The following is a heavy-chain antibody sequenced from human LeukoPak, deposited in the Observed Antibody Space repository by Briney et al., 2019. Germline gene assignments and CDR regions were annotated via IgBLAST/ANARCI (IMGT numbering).Heavy chain of an antibody. Sequence: GGSLRLSCAASGFTFSSYAMSWVRQAPGKGLEWVSAISGSGGSTYYADSVRGRFTISRDNSKNTLYLQMNSLRAEDTAVYYCAKDTYSYGYGHDYWGQGTLVTVSS. J-gene: IGHJ4*02. CDR3: AKDTYSYGYGHDY. V-gene: IGHV3-23*01. CDR1: GFTFSSYA. CDR2: ISGSGGST. D-gene: IGHD5-18*01.